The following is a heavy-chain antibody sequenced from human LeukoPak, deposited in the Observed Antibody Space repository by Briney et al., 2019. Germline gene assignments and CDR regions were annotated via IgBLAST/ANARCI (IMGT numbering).Heavy chain of an antibody. CDR2: ISYDGSNK. CDR1: GFTFSSYA. J-gene: IGHJ4*02. V-gene: IGHV3-30*04. D-gene: IGHD6-19*01. CDR3: ARGGRGEAVAWSPPNY. Sequence: GRSLRLSCAASGFTFSSYAMHWVRQAPGKGLEWVAVISYDGSNKYYADSVKGRFTISRDNSKNTLYLQMNSLRAEDTAVYYCARGGRGEAVAWSPPNYWGQGTLVTVSS.